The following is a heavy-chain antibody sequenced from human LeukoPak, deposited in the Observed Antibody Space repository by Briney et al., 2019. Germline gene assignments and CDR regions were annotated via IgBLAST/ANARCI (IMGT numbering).Heavy chain of an antibody. V-gene: IGHV4-59*08. CDR2: ISYSGTT. D-gene: IGHD3-10*01. CDR3: ARHGAGTSVALYP. J-gene: IGHJ5*02. Sequence: PSETLSLTCTVSGGSMSSYYWSWIRQSPGKGLEWVGYISYSGTTNYNPSLKSRVTISLGTSKNRFSLNLTSLTAADTAVYYCARHGAGTSVALYPWGQGTLVTVSS. CDR1: GGSMSSYY.